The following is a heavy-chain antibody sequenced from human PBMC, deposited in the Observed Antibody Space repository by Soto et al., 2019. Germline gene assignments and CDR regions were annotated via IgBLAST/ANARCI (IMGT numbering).Heavy chain of an antibody. CDR3: AREIVLVPAAMPASDY. J-gene: IGHJ4*02. Sequence: APVKVSCKASGYTFTSSYMHWVRQAPGQGLEWVGIINPSGGSTSYAQKFQGRVTMTRDTSTSTVYMELSSLRSEDTAVYYCAREIVLVPAAMPASDYRAQRTLVTGSS. CDR1: GYTFTSSY. D-gene: IGHD2-2*01. CDR2: INPSGGST. V-gene: IGHV1-46*01.